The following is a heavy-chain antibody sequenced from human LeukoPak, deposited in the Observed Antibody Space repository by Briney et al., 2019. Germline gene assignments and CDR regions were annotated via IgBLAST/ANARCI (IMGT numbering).Heavy chain of an antibody. CDR1: GFTFSSYS. V-gene: IGHV3-21*04. CDR2: ISSTSGYI. CDR3: AKFLSIVVVPAANDY. J-gene: IGHJ4*02. D-gene: IGHD2-2*01. Sequence: GGSLRLSCAASGFTFSSYSMNWVRQAPGKGLEWVSSISSTSGYIYYADSVKGRFTISRDNSKNTLYLQMNSLRAEDTAVYYCAKFLSIVVVPAANDYWGQGTLVTVSS.